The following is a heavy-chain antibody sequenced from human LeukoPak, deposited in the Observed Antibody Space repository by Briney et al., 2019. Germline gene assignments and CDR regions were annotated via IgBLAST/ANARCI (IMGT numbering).Heavy chain of an antibody. D-gene: IGHD6-13*01. V-gene: IGHV4-39*07. J-gene: IGHJ6*02. Sequence: PSETLSLTCTVSGGSISSSSYYWGWIRQPPGKGLEWIGSIYYSGSTYYNPSLKSRVTISVDTSKNQFSLKLSSVTAADTAVYYCARDHPLYSSSFYYYYYGMDVWGQGTTVTVSS. CDR3: ARDHPLYSSSFYYYYYGMDV. CDR1: GGSISSSSYY. CDR2: IYYSGST.